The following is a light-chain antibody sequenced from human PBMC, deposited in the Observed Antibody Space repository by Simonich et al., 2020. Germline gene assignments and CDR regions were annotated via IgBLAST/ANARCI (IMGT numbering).Light chain of an antibody. J-gene: IGLJ2*01. CDR1: KLGDKY. CDR2: QDS. V-gene: IGLV3-1*01. CDR3: QAWDSSTYVV. Sequence: SYELTQPPSVSVSPGQTASITCSGDKLGDKYACWYQQKPGQSPVLVIYQDSKRPSVLPDRFSGSNSGNTATLTISGTQAMDEADYYCQAWDSSTYVVFGGGTKLTVL.